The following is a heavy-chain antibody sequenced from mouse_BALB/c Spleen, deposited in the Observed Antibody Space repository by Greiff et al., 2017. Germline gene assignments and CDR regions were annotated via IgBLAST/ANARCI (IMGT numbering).Heavy chain of an antibody. CDR2: ISYSGST. Sequence: EVKLMESGPGLVKPSQSLSLTCTVTGYSITSDYAWNWIRQFPGNKLEWMGYISYSGSTSYNPSLKSRISITRDTSKNQFFLQLNSVTTEDTATYYCARGGGTWFAYWGQGTLVTVSA. CDR3: ARGGGTWFAY. CDR1: GYSITSDYA. V-gene: IGHV3-2*02. J-gene: IGHJ3*01. D-gene: IGHD4-1*01.